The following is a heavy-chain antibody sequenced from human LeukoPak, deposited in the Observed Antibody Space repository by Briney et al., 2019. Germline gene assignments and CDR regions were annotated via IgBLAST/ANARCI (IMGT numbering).Heavy chain of an antibody. CDR2: IRYDGSNK. Sequence: GGSLRLSCAASGFTFSSYGIHWVRQAPGKGLEWVAFIRYDGSNKYYADSVKGRFTISRDNSKNTLYLQMNSLRAEDTAVYYCAKGGCISTSCYTDDYWGQGTLVTVSS. CDR3: AKGGCISTSCYTDDY. J-gene: IGHJ4*02. CDR1: GFTFSSYG. V-gene: IGHV3-30*02. D-gene: IGHD2-2*01.